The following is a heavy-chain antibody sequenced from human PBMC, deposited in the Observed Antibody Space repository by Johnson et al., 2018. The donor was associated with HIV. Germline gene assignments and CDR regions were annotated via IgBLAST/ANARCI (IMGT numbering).Heavy chain of an antibody. V-gene: IGHV3-48*03. J-gene: IGHJ3*02. CDR1: GFTFSSYA. D-gene: IGHD6-13*01. Sequence: VQLVESGGTLVQPDRSLRLSCAASGFTFSSYAMHWVRQAPAKGLEWVSYISSSGSTIYYADSVKGRLTISRDNAENSLYLQMNSLRAEDTAVYYCARDGGGAAAVGVVAVDIWGQGTMVTVSS. CDR2: ISSSGSTI. CDR3: ARDGGGAAAVGVVAVDI.